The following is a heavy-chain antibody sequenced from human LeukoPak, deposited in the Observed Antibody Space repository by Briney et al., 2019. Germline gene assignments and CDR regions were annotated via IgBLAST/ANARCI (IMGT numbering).Heavy chain of an antibody. D-gene: IGHD4-17*01. V-gene: IGHV3-21*01. CDR2: ISSTSSYI. CDR1: GFTSSSYS. CDR3: ARGLRTTVWDYYYYMDV. Sequence: GGSLRLSRAASGFTSSSYSMNWVRQAPGKGLEGFTSISSTSSYIDYADSVKGRFTISRDNAKNSLFLQMNSLRVEDTAVYYCARGLRTTVWDYYYYMDVWGKGTTVTVSS. J-gene: IGHJ6*03.